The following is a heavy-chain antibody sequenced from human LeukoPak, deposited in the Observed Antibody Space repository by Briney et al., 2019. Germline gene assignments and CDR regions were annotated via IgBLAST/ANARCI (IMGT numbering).Heavy chain of an antibody. J-gene: IGHJ4*02. D-gene: IGHD3-22*01. Sequence: ASVKVSCKASGYIFIGYYMHWVRQAPGQGLEWMGWINPNSGGTNYAQKFQGRVTMTRDTSISTAYMELSRLRSDDTAVYYCARAPLYYYDSSAHDYWGQGTLVTVSS. V-gene: IGHV1-2*02. CDR3: ARAPLYYYDSSAHDY. CDR2: INPNSGGT. CDR1: GYIFIGYY.